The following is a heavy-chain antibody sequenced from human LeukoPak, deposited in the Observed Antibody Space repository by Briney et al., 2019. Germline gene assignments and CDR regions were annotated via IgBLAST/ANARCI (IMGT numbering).Heavy chain of an antibody. CDR2: IYYSGST. Sequence: SETLSLTCTVSGGSISSSGYYWSWIRQPPGKGLEWIGYIYYSGSTNYNPSLKSRVTISVDTSKNQFSLNLSSVTAADTAVYYCARGYYEAHYYYYYMDVWGKGTTVTVSS. D-gene: IGHD3-3*01. V-gene: IGHV4-61*08. J-gene: IGHJ6*03. CDR3: ARGYYEAHYYYYYMDV. CDR1: GGSISSSGYY.